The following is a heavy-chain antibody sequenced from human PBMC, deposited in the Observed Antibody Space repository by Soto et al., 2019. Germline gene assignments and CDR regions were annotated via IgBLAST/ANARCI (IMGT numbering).Heavy chain of an antibody. V-gene: IGHV1-69*13. D-gene: IGHD3-16*02. Sequence: GASVKVSCKASGGTFSSYAISWVRQAPGQGLEWMGGIIPIFGTANYAQKFQGRVTITADESTSTAYMELSSLRSEDTAVYYCARVGDYVWRSYRYALDFCGQATLVTLSS. CDR2: IIPIFGTA. CDR3: ARVGDYVWRSYRYALDF. CDR1: GGTFSSYA. J-gene: IGHJ4*02.